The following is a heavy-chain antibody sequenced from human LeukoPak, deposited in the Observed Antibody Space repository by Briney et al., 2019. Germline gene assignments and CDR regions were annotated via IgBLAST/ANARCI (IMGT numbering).Heavy chain of an antibody. D-gene: IGHD2-15*01. V-gene: IGHV3-74*01. CDR3: ARRDIFDY. J-gene: IGHJ4*02. Sequence: GGSLRLSCAASGFTFSSHWMHWVDQAPGKGLMWVSRINSDGSTTSYADSVKGRFTISRDTAKNTLYLQMNSLRAEDTAVYYCARRDIFDYWGQGTLVTASS. CDR2: INSDGSTT. CDR1: GFTFSSHW.